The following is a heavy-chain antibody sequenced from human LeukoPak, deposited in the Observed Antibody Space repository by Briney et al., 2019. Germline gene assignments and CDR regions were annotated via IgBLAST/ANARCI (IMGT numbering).Heavy chain of an antibody. J-gene: IGHJ6*02. CDR3: ARDYALYCSGGSCYSSYYGMDV. Sequence: ASVKVSCKASGYTFTSYYMHWVRQAPGQGLEWMGLINPSGGSTSYAQKFQGRVTMTRDTSTSTVYMELSSLRSEDTAVYYCARDYALYCSGGSCYSSYYGMDVWGQGTTVTVSS. D-gene: IGHD2-15*01. V-gene: IGHV1-46*01. CDR2: INPSGGST. CDR1: GYTFTSYY.